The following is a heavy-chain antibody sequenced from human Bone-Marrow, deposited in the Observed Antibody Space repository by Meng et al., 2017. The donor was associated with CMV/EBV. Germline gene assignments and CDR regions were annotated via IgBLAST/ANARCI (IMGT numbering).Heavy chain of an antibody. D-gene: IGHD3-22*01. CDR3: ARVPGHYYDSSDAWGGHAFDI. V-gene: IGHV3-7*01. CDR2: IKQDGSEK. CDR1: GFTFSSYW. J-gene: IGHJ3*02. Sequence: GESLKISCAASGFTFSSYWMSWVRQAPGKGLEWVANIKQDGSEKYYVDSVKGRFTISRDNAKNSLYLQMNSLRAEDTAVYYCARVPGHYYDSSDAWGGHAFDIWGQGTMVTVSS.